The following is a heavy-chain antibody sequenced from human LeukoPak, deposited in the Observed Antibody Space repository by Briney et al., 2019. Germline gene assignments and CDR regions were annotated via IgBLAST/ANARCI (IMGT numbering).Heavy chain of an antibody. D-gene: IGHD2-2*01. CDR3: ARDSSAKGQDFDY. J-gene: IGHJ4*02. CDR2: ISAYNGNT. CDR1: GYTFTSYG. Sequence: ASVNVSCKASGYTFTSYGISWVRHAPGQALEWMGWISAYNGNTNYAQKLQGRVTMTTDTSTSTAYMELRSLRSADTAVYYCARDSSAKGQDFDYWGEGTLVTVSS. V-gene: IGHV1-18*01.